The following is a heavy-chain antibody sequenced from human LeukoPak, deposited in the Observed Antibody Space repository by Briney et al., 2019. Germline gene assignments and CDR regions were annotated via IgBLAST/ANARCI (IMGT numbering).Heavy chain of an antibody. V-gene: IGHV3-30*03. J-gene: IGHJ3*02. Sequence: GGSLRLSCAASGFTFSSYGMSWVRQAPGKGLEWVAVISYDGSNKYYADSVKGRFTISRDNSKNTLYLQMNSLRAEDTAVYYCARERYDFWSGYYGRGNDAFDIWGQGTMVTVSS. CDR2: ISYDGSNK. CDR3: ARERYDFWSGYYGRGNDAFDI. CDR1: GFTFSSYG. D-gene: IGHD3-3*01.